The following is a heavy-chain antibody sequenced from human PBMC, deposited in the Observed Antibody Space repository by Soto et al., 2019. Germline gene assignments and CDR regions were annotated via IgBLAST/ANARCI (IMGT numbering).Heavy chain of an antibody. V-gene: IGHV3-30*18. D-gene: IGHD6-13*01. CDR1: GFTFGSYG. CDR3: AKVYSSSWYPEYFDY. CDR2: ISYDGSNK. Sequence: GGSLRLSCAASGFTFGSYGVHWVRQAPGKGLEWVAVISYDGSNKYYADSVKGRFTISRDNSKNTLYLQMNSLRAEDTAVYYCAKVYSSSWYPEYFDYWGQGTLVTVSS. J-gene: IGHJ4*02.